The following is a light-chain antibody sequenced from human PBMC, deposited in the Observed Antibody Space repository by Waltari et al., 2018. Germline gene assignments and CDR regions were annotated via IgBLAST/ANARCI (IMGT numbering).Light chain of an antibody. CDR2: LGS. Sequence: VMTQSPLSLPVTPGGPASISCSSTQSILHSNGDNYLDWYLQKPGQSPQLLFDLGSNRASGVPDMFSGRGSGTDFTLKISRVEAEDVGVYYCMQALQTPVTFGQGTRLEIK. CDR3: MQALQTPVT. J-gene: IGKJ5*01. V-gene: IGKV2-28*01. CDR1: QSILHSNGDNY.